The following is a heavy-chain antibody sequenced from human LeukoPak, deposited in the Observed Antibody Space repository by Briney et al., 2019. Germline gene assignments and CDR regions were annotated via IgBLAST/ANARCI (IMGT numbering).Heavy chain of an antibody. D-gene: IGHD4-17*01. CDR2: ISYDGSNK. CDR3: AKPKTAYGDYPNAFDY. Sequence: GRSLRLSCAASGFTFSSYGMHWVRQAPGKGLEWVAVISYDGSNKYYADSAKGRFTISRDNSKNTLYLQMNSLRAEDTAVYYCAKPKTAYGDYPNAFDYWGQGTLVTVSS. J-gene: IGHJ4*02. V-gene: IGHV3-30*18. CDR1: GFTFSSYG.